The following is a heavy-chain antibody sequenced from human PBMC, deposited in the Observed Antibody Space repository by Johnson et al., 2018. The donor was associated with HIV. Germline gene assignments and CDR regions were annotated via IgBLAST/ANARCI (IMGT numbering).Heavy chain of an antibody. J-gene: IGHJ3*02. Sequence: QVQLVESGGGVVQPGRSLRLSCAASAFTFSSYAMHWVRQAPGQGLEWVAVLSYDASNNYYADSVKGRFTISRDNSKNTLYLQMNKLRAEDTAVYFCASQVRGLRLGVDAFDIWGQGTMVTVSS. V-gene: IGHV3-30*04. CDR2: LSYDASNN. D-gene: IGHD3-16*01. CDR3: ASQVRGLRLGVDAFDI. CDR1: AFTFSSYA.